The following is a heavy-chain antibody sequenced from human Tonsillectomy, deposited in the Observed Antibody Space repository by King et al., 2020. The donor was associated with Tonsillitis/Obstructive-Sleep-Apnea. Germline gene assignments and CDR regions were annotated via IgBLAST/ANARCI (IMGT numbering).Heavy chain of an antibody. V-gene: IGHV3-49*04. CDR3: TRDVAYYDFWSGYYMDYYYYMDV. D-gene: IGHD3-3*01. Sequence: VQLVESGGGLVQPGRSLRISCTGSGFTLGDYALSWVRQAPGKGLEWVGSIRSKAYGGTTEYAASVKGRFTISRDDSKSIAYLQMNSLKTEDTALYYCTRDVAYYDFWSGYYMDYYYYMDVWGKGTTVTVSS. CDR2: IRSKAYGGTT. CDR1: GFTLGDYA. J-gene: IGHJ6*03.